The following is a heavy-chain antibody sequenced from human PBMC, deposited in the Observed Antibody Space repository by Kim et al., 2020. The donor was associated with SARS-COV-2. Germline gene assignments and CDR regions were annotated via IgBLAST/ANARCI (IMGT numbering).Heavy chain of an antibody. CDR1: GFTFGTYW. J-gene: IGHJ4*02. CDR3: ARSGEVYSDFPLDY. Sequence: GGSLRLSCAASGFTFGTYWMSWVRQAPGKGLEWVANINQDGSEKDSVDSVKGRFTISRDNAKNSLYLHVNSLRAEDTALYYCARSGEVYSDFPLDYWGLGTLVTVSS. V-gene: IGHV3-7*01. D-gene: IGHD4-17*01. CDR2: INQDGSEK.